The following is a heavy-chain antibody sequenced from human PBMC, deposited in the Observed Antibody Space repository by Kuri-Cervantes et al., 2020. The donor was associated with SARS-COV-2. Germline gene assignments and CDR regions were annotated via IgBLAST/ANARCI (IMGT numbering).Heavy chain of an antibody. CDR3: ASIPTTVVTPDYYYMDV. CDR2: SNTGNGNT. J-gene: IGHJ6*03. CDR1: GPTFTKCA. V-gene: IGHV1-3*02. D-gene: IGHD4-23*01. Sequence: ASEKVPCKASGPTFTKCAIHWVRQAPGQRLEWTGWSNTGNGNTEYSQEFQGRVTITRDTSANTAYMELSSLRSNDMAVYYCASIPTTVVTPDYYYMDVWAKGPS.